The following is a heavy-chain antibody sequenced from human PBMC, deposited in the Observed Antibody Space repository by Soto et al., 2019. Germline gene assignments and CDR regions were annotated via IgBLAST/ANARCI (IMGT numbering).Heavy chain of an antibody. Sequence: ASVKVSCKASGYTFTSYGIIWVRQAPGQGIEWMGWISAYNGNTNYAQKLQGRVTMTTDTSTSTAYMELRSLRSDYMAVYYCARVVPRDYGAFDIWGQGTMVTVSS. CDR2: ISAYNGNT. D-gene: IGHD4-17*01. CDR1: GYTFTSYG. CDR3: ARVVPRDYGAFDI. J-gene: IGHJ3*02. V-gene: IGHV1-18*03.